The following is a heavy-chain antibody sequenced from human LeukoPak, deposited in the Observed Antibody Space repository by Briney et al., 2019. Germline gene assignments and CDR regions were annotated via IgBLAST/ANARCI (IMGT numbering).Heavy chain of an antibody. CDR2: INPSGGST. CDR1: GYTFTSYY. V-gene: IGHV1-46*01. Sequence: ASVKVSCKASGYTFTSYYMHWVRQAPGQGLEWMGIINPSGGSTSYAQKSQGRVTMTRDTSTSTVYMELSSLRSEDTAVYYCATCSSASCYKGGLDYWGQGTLVTVSS. CDR3: ATCSSASCYKGGLDY. J-gene: IGHJ4*02. D-gene: IGHD2-2*02.